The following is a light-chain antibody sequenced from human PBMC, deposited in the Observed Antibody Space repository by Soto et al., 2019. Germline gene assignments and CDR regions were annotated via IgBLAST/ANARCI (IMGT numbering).Light chain of an antibody. CDR2: DVS. J-gene: IGLJ1*01. Sequence: QSALTQPASVSGSPGQSITISCTGTSSDVGGYNYVSWYQQHTGKAPKLMIYDVSNRPSGVSNRFSGSKSGNTASLTISGLQAEDEADYYCSSYGSGSSYVFGTGTK. CDR1: SSDVGGYNY. CDR3: SSYGSGSSYV. V-gene: IGLV2-14*01.